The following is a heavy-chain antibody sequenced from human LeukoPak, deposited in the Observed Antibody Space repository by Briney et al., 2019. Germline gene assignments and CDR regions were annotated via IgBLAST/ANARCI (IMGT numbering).Heavy chain of an antibody. D-gene: IGHD3-10*01. CDR2: ISDSGGST. CDR3: ASILLWYVYDY. CDR1: GFTFSSYG. J-gene: IGHJ4*02. V-gene: IGHV3-23*01. Sequence: GGTLRLSCAASGFTFSSYGMSWVRQAPGEGLEWVSAISDSGGSTYYTDSVKGRFTISRDNSKNTLYLQMNSLRADDTAVYYCASILLWYVYDYWGQGTLVTVSS.